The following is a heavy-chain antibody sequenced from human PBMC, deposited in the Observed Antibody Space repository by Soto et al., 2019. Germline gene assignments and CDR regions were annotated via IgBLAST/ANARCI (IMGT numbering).Heavy chain of an antibody. CDR3: AKAGAGYSSSWPNNWFDP. Sequence: EVQLLESGGGLVQPGGSLRLSCAASGFTFSSYAMSWVRQAPGKGLEWVSAISGSGGSTYYADSVKGRFTISRDNSKNTLYLQMNSLRAADTAVYYCAKAGAGYSSSWPNNWFDPWGQGTLVTVSS. CDR2: ISGSGGST. D-gene: IGHD6-13*01. V-gene: IGHV3-23*01. CDR1: GFTFSSYA. J-gene: IGHJ5*02.